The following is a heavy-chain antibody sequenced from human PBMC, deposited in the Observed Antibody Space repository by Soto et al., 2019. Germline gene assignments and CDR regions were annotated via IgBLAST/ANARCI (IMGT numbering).Heavy chain of an antibody. CDR3: ARSIVVVTALDY. CDR1: GGTFSSYA. J-gene: IGHJ4*02. V-gene: IGHV1-3*01. Sequence: GASVKVSCKASGGTFSSYAISWVRQAPGQRLEWMGWINAGNGNTKYSQKFQGRVTITRDTSASTAYMELSSLRSEDTAVYYCARSIVVVTALDYWGQGTLVTISS. CDR2: INAGNGNT. D-gene: IGHD2-21*02.